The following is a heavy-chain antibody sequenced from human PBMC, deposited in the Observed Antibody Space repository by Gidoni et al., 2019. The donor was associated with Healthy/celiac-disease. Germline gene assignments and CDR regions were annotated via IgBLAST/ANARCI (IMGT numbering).Heavy chain of an antibody. CDR1: GGTFSSYA. D-gene: IGHD3-22*01. CDR3: ASGYYDSSGYSAWYFDL. V-gene: IGHV1-69*06. CDR2: IIPIFGTA. Sequence: QVQLVQSGAEVKKPGSSVKVSCKASGGTFSSYAISWVRQAPGQGLEWMGGIIPIFGTANYAQKFQGRVTITADKSTSTAYMELSSLRSEDTAVYYCASGYYDSSGYSAWYFDLWGRGTLVTVSS. J-gene: IGHJ2*01.